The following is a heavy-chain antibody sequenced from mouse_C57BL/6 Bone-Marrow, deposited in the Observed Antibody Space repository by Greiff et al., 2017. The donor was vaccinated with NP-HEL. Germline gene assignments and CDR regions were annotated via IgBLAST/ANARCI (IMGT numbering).Heavy chain of an antibody. CDR2: IDPEDGET. V-gene: IGHV14-2*01. Sequence: EVQLQQSGAELVKPGASVKLSCTASGFNIKDYYMHWVKQRTEQGLEWIGRIDPEDGETKYAPNFQGKATITADTSSNTAYLQLSSLTSEDTAVYYCAGYYGSSYPLAMDYWGQGTSVTVSS. CDR1: GFNIKDYY. D-gene: IGHD1-1*01. CDR3: AGYYGSSYPLAMDY. J-gene: IGHJ4*01.